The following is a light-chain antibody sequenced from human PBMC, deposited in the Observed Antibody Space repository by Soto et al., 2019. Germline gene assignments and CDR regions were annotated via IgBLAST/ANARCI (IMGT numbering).Light chain of an antibody. V-gene: IGKV1-9*01. J-gene: IGKJ5*01. CDR3: QQLKSYPIT. CDR2: AAF. Sequence: DIQMTQAASSLSASVLYRVSITCLASQSISNYLNWYQQKPGKAPNLLIYAAFTLQSGVPSRFSGSGSGTEFTLTISSLQPEDFATYYCQQLKSYPITFGQGTRLEIK. CDR1: QSISNY.